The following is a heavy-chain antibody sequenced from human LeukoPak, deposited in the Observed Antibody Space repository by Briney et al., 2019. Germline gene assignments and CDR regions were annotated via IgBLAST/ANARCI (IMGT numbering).Heavy chain of an antibody. CDR3: AEGGLFQIGY. CDR2: IYYSGST. Sequence: SETLSLTCTVSGGSISSYYWSWIRQPPGKGLEWIGYIYYSGSTNYNPSLKSRVTISVDTSKNQFSLKLSSVTAAYTAVYYCAEGGLFQIGYWGQGTLVTVSS. V-gene: IGHV4-59*01. J-gene: IGHJ4*02. CDR1: GGSISSYY. D-gene: IGHD2-21*01.